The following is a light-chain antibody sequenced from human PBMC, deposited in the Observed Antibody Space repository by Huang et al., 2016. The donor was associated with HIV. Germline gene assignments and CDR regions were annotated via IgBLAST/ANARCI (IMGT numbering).Light chain of an antibody. CDR2: GSS. Sequence: ETVLTQSPGTLSASLGGRVTLTCRASQNVHGNLAWDQQTPGQPPRLLMYGSSTRAAGVSGRFSASGSETHFTLTITSLQSEDFGIYYCQQYDSWPPRHTFGQGTRLE. CDR1: QNVHGN. V-gene: IGKV3-15*01. J-gene: IGKJ2*01. CDR3: QQYDSWPPRHT.